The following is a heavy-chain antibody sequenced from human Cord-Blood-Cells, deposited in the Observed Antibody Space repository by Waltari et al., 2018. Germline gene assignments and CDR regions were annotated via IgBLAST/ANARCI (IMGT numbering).Heavy chain of an antibody. CDR1: GGTFSSYA. CDR2: IIPSFGTS. Sequence: QVQLVQSGAEVKKPGSSVKVSCKASGGTFSSYAISWVRQAPGQGLEWVGGIIPSFGTSNYAQKFPGRVTITADESTSTAYMELSSLRSEDTAVDYCAREPTNTHNPPDYWGQGTLVTVSS. D-gene: IGHD1-1*01. J-gene: IGHJ4*02. V-gene: IGHV1-69*01. CDR3: AREPTNTHNPPDY.